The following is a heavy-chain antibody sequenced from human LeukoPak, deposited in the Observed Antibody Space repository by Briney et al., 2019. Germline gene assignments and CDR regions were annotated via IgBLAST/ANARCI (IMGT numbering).Heavy chain of an antibody. V-gene: IGHV4-59*12. CDR1: GGSISSYY. J-gene: IGHJ3*02. CDR3: ARAITMEAFDI. CDR2: IYHSGST. Sequence: SETLSLTCTVSGGSISSYYWSWIRQPPGKGLEWIGYIYHSGSTYYNPSLKSRVTISVDRSKNQFSLKLSSVTAADTAVYYCARAITMEAFDIWGQGTMVTVSS. D-gene: IGHD3-10*01.